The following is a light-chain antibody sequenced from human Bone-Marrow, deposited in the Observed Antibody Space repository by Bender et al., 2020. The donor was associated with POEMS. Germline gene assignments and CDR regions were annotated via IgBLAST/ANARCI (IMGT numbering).Light chain of an antibody. Sequence: SYEVTQPPSVSVSPGQTASITCSGDDLGDKYVAWYQQKPGQSPVLVIYQDTKRPSGIPERFSGSNSGNTATLTSGGTQAMDEADYYCQAWDTYSVLFGGGTKLTVL. CDR2: QDT. V-gene: IGLV3-1*01. J-gene: IGLJ2*01. CDR3: QAWDTYSVL. CDR1: DLGDKY.